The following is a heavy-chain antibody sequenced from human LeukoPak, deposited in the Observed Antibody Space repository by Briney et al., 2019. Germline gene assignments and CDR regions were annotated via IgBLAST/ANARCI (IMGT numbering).Heavy chain of an antibody. CDR3: ARDRRRHGYFDY. CDR1: GVTVSSNY. V-gene: IGHV3-66*02. CDR2: IYSGGST. J-gene: IGHJ4*02. Sequence: GGSLRLSCAASGVTVSSNYMSWVRPAPGEGREWVSDIYSGGSTYYADSVKGRFTISRDRSKHTLHLQMNSLGAEQTPVYCCARDRRRHGYFDYWGQGTLVTVTS.